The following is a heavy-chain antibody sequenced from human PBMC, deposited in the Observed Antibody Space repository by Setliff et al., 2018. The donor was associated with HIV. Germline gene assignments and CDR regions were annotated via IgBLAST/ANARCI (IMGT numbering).Heavy chain of an antibody. CDR2: IRNDGSNE. D-gene: IGHD6-19*01. V-gene: IGHV3-30*02. J-gene: IGHJ4*02. Sequence: GGSLRLSCAASGFTFSSYGMRWVRQVPGKGLEWVAFIRNDGSNEYYIDSVKGRFTISRDDSKNTVYLQMNSLTAEDTAVYYCAKTSGWTTIDYWGQGTLVTVSS. CDR1: GFTFSSYG. CDR3: AKTSGWTTIDY.